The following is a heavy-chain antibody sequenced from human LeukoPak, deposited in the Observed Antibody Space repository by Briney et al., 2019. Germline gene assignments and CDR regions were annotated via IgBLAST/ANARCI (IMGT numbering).Heavy chain of an antibody. D-gene: IGHD1-1*01. CDR3: ARGNALHDY. V-gene: IGHV3-21*01. CDR1: GFTFSSYS. J-gene: IGHJ4*02. Sequence: GGSLTLSCAASGFTFSSYSMNWVRQAPGKGLEWVSSISSSSSYIYYADSMKGRFTISRANAKNSLYLQMNSLRAEDTAVYYCARGNALHDYWGQGTLVTVAS. CDR2: ISSSSSYI.